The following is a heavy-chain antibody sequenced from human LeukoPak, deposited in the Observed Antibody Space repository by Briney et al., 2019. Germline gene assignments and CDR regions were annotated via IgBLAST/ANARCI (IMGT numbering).Heavy chain of an antibody. CDR3: ARDSLWFGERDLYFDY. Sequence: SGTLSLTCAVSGGSISSSNWWSWVRQPPGKGLEWIGEIYHSESTNYNPSLKSRVTISVDKSKNQFSLKLSSVTAADTAVYYCARDSLWFGERDLYFDYWGQGTLVTVSS. CDR1: GGSISSSNW. J-gene: IGHJ4*02. CDR2: IYHSEST. D-gene: IGHD3-10*01. V-gene: IGHV4-4*02.